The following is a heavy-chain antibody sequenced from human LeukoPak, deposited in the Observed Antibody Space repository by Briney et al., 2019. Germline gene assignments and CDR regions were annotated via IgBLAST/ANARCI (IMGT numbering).Heavy chain of an antibody. J-gene: IGHJ4*02. D-gene: IGHD3-16*02. Sequence: ETLSLTCTVSGGSISSSSYDWGWIRQPPGRGVEWVGSIYHSGSTYYNPSLKSRVTISVDTSKTQFSLKLSSVTAADTAVYYCARDLYDYVWGSHLDYWGQGTLVTVSS. CDR2: IYHSGST. V-gene: IGHV4-39*07. CDR3: ARDLYDYVWGSHLDY. CDR1: GGSISSSSYD.